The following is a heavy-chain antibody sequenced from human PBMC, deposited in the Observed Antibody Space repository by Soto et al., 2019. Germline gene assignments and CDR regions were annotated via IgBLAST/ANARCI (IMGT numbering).Heavy chain of an antibody. CDR2: INHSGST. Sequence: SETLSLTCAVYGGSFSGYYWSWIRQPPGKGLEWIGEINHSGSTNYNPSLESRVTISVDTSKNQFSLKLSSVTAADTAVYYCARISSIAARRYFDYWGQGTLVTVSS. CDR1: GGSFSGYY. CDR3: ARISSIAARRYFDY. D-gene: IGHD6-6*01. V-gene: IGHV4-34*01. J-gene: IGHJ4*02.